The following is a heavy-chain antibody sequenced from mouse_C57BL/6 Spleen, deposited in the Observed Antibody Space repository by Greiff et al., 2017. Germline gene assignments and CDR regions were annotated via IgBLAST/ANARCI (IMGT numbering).Heavy chain of an antibody. D-gene: IGHD3-2*02. J-gene: IGHJ2*01. CDR2: IYPGSGNT. CDR1: GYSFTSYY. V-gene: IGHV1-66*01. Sequence: QVQLQQSGPELVKPGASVKISCKASGYSFTSYYIHWVKQRPGQGLEWIGWIYPGSGNTKYNEKFKGKATLTADTSSSTAYMQLSSLTSEDSAVYYCAKLDSSGYLDYWGQGTTLTVSS. CDR3: AKLDSSGYLDY.